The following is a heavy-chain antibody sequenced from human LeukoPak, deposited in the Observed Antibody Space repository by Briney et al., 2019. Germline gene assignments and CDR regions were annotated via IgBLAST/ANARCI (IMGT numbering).Heavy chain of an antibody. D-gene: IGHD3-22*01. Sequence: GGSLRLSCAASGFTVSSNYMSRVRQAPGKGLEWVSIFYSSGSTYYADSVKGRFTISRDNSKNTLYLQMKSLRAEDTAVYYCAGGLHDSSGYYQYYFEYWGQGTLVTVSS. CDR1: GFTVSSNY. CDR2: FYSSGST. V-gene: IGHV3-53*01. J-gene: IGHJ4*02. CDR3: AGGLHDSSGYYQYYFEY.